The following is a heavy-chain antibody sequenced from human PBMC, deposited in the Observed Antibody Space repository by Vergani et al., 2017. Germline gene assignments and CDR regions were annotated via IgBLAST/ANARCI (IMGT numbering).Heavy chain of an antibody. J-gene: IGHJ4*02. CDR1: GGSISSYY. CDR2: IYYSGST. D-gene: IGHD3-10*01. V-gene: IGHV4-59*01. Sequence: QVQLQESGPGLVKPSETLSLTCTVSGGSISSYYWSWIRQPPGKGLEWIGYIYYSGSTKYNPSLKSRVTISVDTSKNQFSLKLSSVTAADTAVYYCARDAVPGLDYWGQGTLVTVSS. CDR3: ARDAVPGLDY.